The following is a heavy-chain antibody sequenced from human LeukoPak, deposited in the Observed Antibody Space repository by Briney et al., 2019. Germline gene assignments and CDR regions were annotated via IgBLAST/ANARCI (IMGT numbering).Heavy chain of an antibody. V-gene: IGHV3-7*01. Sequence: GGSLRLSCAASGFTFSSYWMSWVRQAPGKGLEWVANIKQDGSEKYYVDSVKGRFTISRDNAKNSLYLQMNSLRAEDTAVYYCARALYSSSWYRYYYYYMDVWSKGTTVTVSS. J-gene: IGHJ6*03. CDR3: ARALYSSSWYRYYYYYMDV. CDR1: GFTFSSYW. CDR2: IKQDGSEK. D-gene: IGHD6-13*01.